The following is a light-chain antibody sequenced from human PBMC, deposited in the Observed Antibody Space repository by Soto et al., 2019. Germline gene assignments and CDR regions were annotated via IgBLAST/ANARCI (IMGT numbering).Light chain of an antibody. Sequence: EIVVTQSPGTLSLSPGEGATLSCRASQSVSSSYLAWYQQKPGQAPRLLIYGASYRATGIPDRFSGSGSGTDFTLTISRLEPEDFAVYYCHQYGTSPWTFGQGTKVDIK. CDR3: HQYGTSPWT. CDR2: GAS. V-gene: IGKV3-20*01. J-gene: IGKJ1*01. CDR1: QSVSSSY.